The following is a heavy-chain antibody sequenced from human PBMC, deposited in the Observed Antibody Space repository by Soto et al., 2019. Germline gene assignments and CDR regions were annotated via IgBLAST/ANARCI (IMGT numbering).Heavy chain of an antibody. CDR2: INIYGGGT. CDR3: ARALYDYENSGLAF. J-gene: IGHJ4*02. V-gene: IGHV1-18*01. Sequence: LEQSGPEVKKPGASVKVSCKASGYTFTSYGISWVRLAPGQGLEWMGWINIYGGGTNYAQKYQDRVTMTRDTSTNTVYLEVRSVTSDATAIYYCARALYDYENSGLAFWGQGTLVTVSS. D-gene: IGHD3-22*01. CDR1: GYTFTSYG.